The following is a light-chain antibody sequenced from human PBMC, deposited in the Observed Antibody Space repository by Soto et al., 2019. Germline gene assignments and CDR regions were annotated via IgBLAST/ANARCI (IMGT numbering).Light chain of an antibody. CDR2: WAS. Sequence: DIVMTQSPDSLAVSLGERATVNCKSSQSVLYRSDSKNYLAWHQQKPGQPPRLLIYWASTRESGVPDRFSGSGSGTDFTLTISSLQAEDVAVYYCQQYYTAPPTFGGGTKLEIK. CDR1: QSVLYRSDSKNY. J-gene: IGKJ4*01. CDR3: QQYYTAPPT. V-gene: IGKV4-1*01.